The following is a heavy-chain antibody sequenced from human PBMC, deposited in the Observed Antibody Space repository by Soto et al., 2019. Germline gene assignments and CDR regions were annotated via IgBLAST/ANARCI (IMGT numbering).Heavy chain of an antibody. Sequence: GGSLRLSCAASGFTFSSYEMNWVRQAPGKGLEWVSYISSSGSTIYYADSVKGRFTISRDNAKNPLYLQMNSLRAEDTAVYYCARSLYYYDSKGAFDIWGQGTMVTVS. V-gene: IGHV3-48*03. J-gene: IGHJ3*02. CDR2: ISSSGSTI. D-gene: IGHD3-22*01. CDR1: GFTFSSYE. CDR3: ARSLYYYDSKGAFDI.